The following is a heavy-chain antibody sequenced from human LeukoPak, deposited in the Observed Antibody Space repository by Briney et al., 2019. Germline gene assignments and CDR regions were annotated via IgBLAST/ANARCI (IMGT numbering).Heavy chain of an antibody. CDR3: AGLGRGYSYGFDY. V-gene: IGHV3-21*04. J-gene: IGHJ4*02. D-gene: IGHD5-18*01. Sequence: GGSLRLSCAASGFTFSSYSMNWVRQAPGKGLEWVSSISSSSSYIYYADSVKGRFTISRDNAKNSLYLQMNSLRAEDTAVYYCAGLGRGYSYGFDYWGQGTLVTVSS. CDR2: ISSSSSYI. CDR1: GFTFSSYS.